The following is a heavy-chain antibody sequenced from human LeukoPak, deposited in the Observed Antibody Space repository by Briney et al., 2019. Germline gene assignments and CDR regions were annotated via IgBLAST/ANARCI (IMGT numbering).Heavy chain of an antibody. J-gene: IGHJ4*02. D-gene: IGHD6-13*01. CDR2: ISGSGGST. CDR3: AKVSQWGNSRWYEGD. CDR1: GFTFSSYA. Sequence: QPGGSLRLSCAASGFTFSSYAMSWVRQAPGKGLEWVSAISGSGGSTYYAGSVKGRFTISRDNSKNTLYLQMNSLRGEDTAVYYCAKVSQWGNSRWYEGDWGQGTLVTVSS. V-gene: IGHV3-23*01.